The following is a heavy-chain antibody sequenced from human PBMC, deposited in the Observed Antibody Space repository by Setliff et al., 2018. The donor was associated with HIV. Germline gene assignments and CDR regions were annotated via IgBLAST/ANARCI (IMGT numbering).Heavy chain of an antibody. V-gene: IGHV1-18*01. CDR2: INVYNGDT. D-gene: IGHD6-6*01. CDR1: GYPFSNFG. J-gene: IGHJ4*02. CDR3: AREYRRSQGVGYFDY. Sequence: ASVKVSCKASGYPFSNFGVSWVRQAPGQGLEWMAWINVYNGDTNFALKFQGRVTLTKDTSTETAYMELGSLKSDDTAVYYCAREYRRSQGVGYFDYWGQGTLVTVSS.